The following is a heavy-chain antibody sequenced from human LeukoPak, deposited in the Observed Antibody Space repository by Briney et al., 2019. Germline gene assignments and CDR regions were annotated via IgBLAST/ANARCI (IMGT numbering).Heavy chain of an antibody. D-gene: IGHD3-22*01. Sequence: GGSLRLSCAASGFTFSSYSMNWVRQAPGKGLEWVSSISSSSSYIYHADSVKGRFTISRDNAKNSLYLQMNSLRAEDTAVYYCAREAPGDYDSSGYYYYYYGMDVWGQGATVTVSS. CDR2: ISSSSSYI. V-gene: IGHV3-21*01. CDR1: GFTFSSYS. J-gene: IGHJ6*02. CDR3: AREAPGDYDSSGYYYYYYGMDV.